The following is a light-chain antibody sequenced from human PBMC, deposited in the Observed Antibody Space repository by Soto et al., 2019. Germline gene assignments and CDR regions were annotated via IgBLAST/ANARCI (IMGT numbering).Light chain of an antibody. Sequence: EIVLPQSPGTLSLSPGESATLSCRASQSVRSSHLAWSQQKPGQAPRLLIYGASSRATGIPDRFSGSGSGTDFTLTISRLEPEEFAVYSCQQYSSSPATFGEGSKVDIK. V-gene: IGKV3-20*01. CDR1: QSVRSSH. CDR3: QQYSSSPAT. CDR2: GAS. J-gene: IGKJ1*01.